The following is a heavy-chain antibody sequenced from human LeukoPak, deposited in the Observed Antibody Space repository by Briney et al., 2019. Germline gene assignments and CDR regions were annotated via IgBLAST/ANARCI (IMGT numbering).Heavy chain of an antibody. CDR2: ISAYNGNT. V-gene: IGHV1-18*01. D-gene: IGHD1-26*01. CDR3: AASFPPRVGATLR. J-gene: IGHJ4*02. Sequence: GASVKVSCKASGYTFTSYGISWVRQAPGQGLEWMGWISAYNGNTNYAQKFQERVTITRDMSTSTAYMELSSLRSEDTAVYYCAASFPPRVGATLRWGQGTLVTVSS. CDR1: GYTFTSYG.